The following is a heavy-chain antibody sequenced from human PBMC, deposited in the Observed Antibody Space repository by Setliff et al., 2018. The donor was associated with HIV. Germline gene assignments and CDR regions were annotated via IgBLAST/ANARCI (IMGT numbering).Heavy chain of an antibody. CDR3: ARLRVSSSSQTFDH. CDR2: IYYSGTT. CDR1: GGSISNQY. Sequence: SETLSLTCTVSGGSISNQYWSWIRQPQGRGLEWIGYIYYSGTTHYNPSLKSRVAMSVDTSKNQFSLDLTSVTPADTAVYYCARLRVSSSSQTFDHWGQGILVTVSS. D-gene: IGHD6-6*01. J-gene: IGHJ4*02. V-gene: IGHV4-59*11.